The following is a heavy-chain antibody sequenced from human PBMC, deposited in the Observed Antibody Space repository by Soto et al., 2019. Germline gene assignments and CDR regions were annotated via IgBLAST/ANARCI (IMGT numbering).Heavy chain of an antibody. D-gene: IGHD3-3*01. CDR2: ISISGSNI. CDR3: ARGWRYDFWSGYFEF. V-gene: IGHV3-11*01. J-gene: IGHJ4*02. Sequence: VQLVESGGGLVKPGGSLRLSCAASGFTFNDYYMTWIRQAPGKGLEWISYISISGSNIHYADSVKGRFTISRDNAKKLLYLQMDSLRAEDTAVYFCARGWRYDFWSGYFEFWGQGALVTVSS. CDR1: GFTFNDYY.